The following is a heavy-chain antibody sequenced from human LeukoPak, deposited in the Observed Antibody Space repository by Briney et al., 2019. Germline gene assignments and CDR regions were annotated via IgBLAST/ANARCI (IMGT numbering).Heavy chain of an antibody. CDR2: IEHDGNDA. CDR1: GFTFRDYG. Sequence: PGGSLRLSCVASGFTFRDYGIHWVRQAPDKGLEWVAFIEHDGNDAYYPDSVRGRFSLSRDDSKAAVSLQMNWLRAEDTALYYCVKDVVPGRPVAGPGSWGQGTLVTVSS. V-gene: IGHV3-30*02. J-gene: IGHJ5*02. D-gene: IGHD6-13*01. CDR3: VKDVVPGRPVAGPGS.